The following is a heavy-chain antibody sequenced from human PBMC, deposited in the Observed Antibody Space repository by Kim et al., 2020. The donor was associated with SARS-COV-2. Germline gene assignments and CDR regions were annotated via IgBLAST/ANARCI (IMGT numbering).Heavy chain of an antibody. Sequence: GGSLRLSCAASGFTFSSYDMHWVRQATGKGLEWVSAIGTAGDTYYPGSVKGRFTISRENAKNSLYLQMNSLRAGDTAVYYCARGQPHTAMVYYYYYGMDVWGQGTTVTVSS. D-gene: IGHD5-18*01. CDR1: GFTFSSYD. J-gene: IGHJ6*02. CDR2: IGTAGDT. CDR3: ARGQPHTAMVYYYYYGMDV. V-gene: IGHV3-13*04.